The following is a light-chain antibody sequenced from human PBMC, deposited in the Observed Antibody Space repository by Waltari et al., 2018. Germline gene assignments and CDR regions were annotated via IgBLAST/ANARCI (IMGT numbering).Light chain of an antibody. J-gene: IGLJ2*01. CDR1: NTDVGLYKY. V-gene: IGLV2-14*01. CDR3: SSSGTSSVVV. Sequence: QSALTQPASVAGPRRQSITISRGATNTDVGLYKYLPCYEQYSDKAPKLLIHDVSKPPSGVSNRSSCTKSGSPASLTISGLRAEDEADYYCSSSGTSSVVVFGGGTNLTVL. CDR2: DVS.